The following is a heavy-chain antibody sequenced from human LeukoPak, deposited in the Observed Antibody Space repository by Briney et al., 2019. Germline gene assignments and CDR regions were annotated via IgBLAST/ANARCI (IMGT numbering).Heavy chain of an antibody. CDR2: ISHSGST. CDR3: ARERRIQVWAGEFDY. Sequence: SETLSLTCTVSGGSISSGDNYWSWVRQPPGKGLEWIGYISHSGSTYYNPSLKSRGTISVDSPKNQFSLKLNSVTAADTAVYYCARERRIQVWAGEFDYWGQGTLVTVSS. J-gene: IGHJ4*02. CDR1: GGSISSGDNY. V-gene: IGHV4-30-4*01. D-gene: IGHD5-18*01.